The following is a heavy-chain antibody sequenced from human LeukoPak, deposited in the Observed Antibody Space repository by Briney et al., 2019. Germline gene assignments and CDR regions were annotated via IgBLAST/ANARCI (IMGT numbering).Heavy chain of an antibody. CDR2: IYYSGST. V-gene: IGHV4-59*01. Sequence: SETLSLTCTVSGGSLSSYYWSWIRQPPGKGLEWIGYIYYSGSTNYNPSLKSRVTISVDTSKNQFSLKLSSVTAADTAVYYCARDKTLYDFNAAFDYWGQGTLVTVSS. D-gene: IGHD3-3*01. CDR1: GGSLSSYY. J-gene: IGHJ4*02. CDR3: ARDKTLYDFNAAFDY.